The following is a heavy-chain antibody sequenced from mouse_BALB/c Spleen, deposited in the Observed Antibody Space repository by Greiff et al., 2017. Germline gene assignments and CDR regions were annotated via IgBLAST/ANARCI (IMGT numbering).Heavy chain of an antibody. CDR3: ARSMITTGGYFDY. CDR1: GFTFSSYA. CDR2: ISSGGSDT. V-gene: IGHV5-9-4*01. Sequence: EVQLVESGGGLVKPGGSLKLSCAASGFTFSSYAMSWVHQSPDKRLEWVAEISSGGSDTYYPDTVTGRFTISRDNAKNTLYLEMSSLRSEDTAMYYCARSMITTGGYFDYWGQGTTLTVSS. D-gene: IGHD2-4*01. J-gene: IGHJ2*01.